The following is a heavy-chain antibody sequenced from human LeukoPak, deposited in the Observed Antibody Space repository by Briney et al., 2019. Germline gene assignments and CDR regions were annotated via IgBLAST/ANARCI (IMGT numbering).Heavy chain of an antibody. CDR3: AKDLGFGTYYDSSGYGS. J-gene: IGHJ5*02. Sequence: GGSLRLSCAASGFTFSSYAMHWVRQAPGKGLEWVAVISYDGSNKYYADSVKGRFTISRDNSKNTLYLQMNSLRAEDTAVYYCAKDLGFGTYYDSSGYGSWGQGTLVTVSS. CDR2: ISYDGSNK. CDR1: GFTFSSYA. D-gene: IGHD3-22*01. V-gene: IGHV3-30*04.